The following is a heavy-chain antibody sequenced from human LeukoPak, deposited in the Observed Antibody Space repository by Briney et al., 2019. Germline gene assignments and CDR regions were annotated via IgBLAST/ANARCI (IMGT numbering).Heavy chain of an antibody. D-gene: IGHD3-9*01. CDR1: GYTFTSYD. CDR3: ARARRGGLRYSIPDY. CDR2: VNPNSGHT. Sequence: ASVKVSCKASGYTFTSYDINWVRQATGQGLEWMGWVNPNSGHTGFAQKFQGRVSMTSNTSISTAYMEVRSLRSEDTAVYYCARARRGGLRYSIPDYWGQGTLVTVSS. J-gene: IGHJ4*02. V-gene: IGHV1-8*01.